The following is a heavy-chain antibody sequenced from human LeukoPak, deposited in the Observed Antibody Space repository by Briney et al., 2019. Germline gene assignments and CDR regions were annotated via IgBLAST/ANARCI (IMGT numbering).Heavy chain of an antibody. J-gene: IGHJ4*02. D-gene: IGHD1-26*01. CDR3: ARLLRIVGATDLHY. Sequence: SETLSLTCAVYGGSFSGYYWSWIRQPPGKGLEWIGEINHSGSTNYNPSLKSRVTISVDTSKNQFSLKLSSVTAADTAVYYCARLLRIVGATDLHYWGQGTLVTVSS. V-gene: IGHV4-34*01. CDR2: INHSGST. CDR1: GGSFSGYY.